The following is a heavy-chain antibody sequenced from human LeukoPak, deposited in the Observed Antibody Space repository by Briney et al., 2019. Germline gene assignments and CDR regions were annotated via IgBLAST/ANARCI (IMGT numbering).Heavy chain of an antibody. CDR3: GRIAMNANNGMDV. D-gene: IGHD1/OR15-1a*01. CDR2: RRNKSSSYTT. V-gene: IGHV3-72*01. Sequence: GVSLRLSCAASGFKFSDHYIDWVRQAPGKGPEWVGRRRNKSSSYTTEYAASVEGTVTISRDDSACSMNLQMNSLRTEDTTVSYCGRIAMNANNGMDVGGQGTTVTVSS. CDR1: GFKFSDHY. J-gene: IGHJ6*02.